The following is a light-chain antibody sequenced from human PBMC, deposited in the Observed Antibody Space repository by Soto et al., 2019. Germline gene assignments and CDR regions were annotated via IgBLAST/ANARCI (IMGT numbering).Light chain of an antibody. J-gene: IGKJ1*01. V-gene: IGKV4-1*01. CDR1: QSIFYSSNNKNY. CDR3: QQYYSSPTWT. Sequence: DIVMTQSPDSLAVSLGERANINCKSXQSIFYSSNNKNYLAWFQQKPGQPPQLLIYWASTRESGVPDRFSGSGSETDFTLTISSLQAEDVAIYYCQQYYSSPTWTFGQGTKVDI. CDR2: WAS.